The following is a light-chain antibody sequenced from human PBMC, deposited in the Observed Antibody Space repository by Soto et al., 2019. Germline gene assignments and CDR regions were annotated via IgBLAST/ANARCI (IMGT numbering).Light chain of an antibody. CDR2: APS. Sequence: DIQMTQSPSSLSASVGDRVTITCRASQSISSYLNWYQQKPGKAPKLLIYAPSSLQSGVPSRFSGSGSGTDFTLTTSSLQPEDFATYYCQQSYSTLWTFGQGTKVEIK. V-gene: IGKV1-39*01. CDR1: QSISSY. CDR3: QQSYSTLWT. J-gene: IGKJ1*01.